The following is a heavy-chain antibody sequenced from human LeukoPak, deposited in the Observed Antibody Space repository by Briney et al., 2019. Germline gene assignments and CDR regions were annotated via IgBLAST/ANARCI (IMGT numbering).Heavy chain of an antibody. CDR1: GFTFNTYS. Sequence: GGSLRLSCEASGFTFNTYSMNWARQAPGKGLEWVSSIDSSGGYMFYADSVKGRFIISRDYAKNSLYLQMNSLRAEDTAVYYCARDWGNWDFDYWGQGTLVIVSS. CDR3: ARDWGNWDFDY. D-gene: IGHD1-1*01. CDR2: IDSSGGYM. J-gene: IGHJ4*02. V-gene: IGHV3-21*01.